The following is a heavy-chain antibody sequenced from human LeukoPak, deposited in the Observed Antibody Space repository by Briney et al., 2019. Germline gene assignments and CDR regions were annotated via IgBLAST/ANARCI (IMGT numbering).Heavy chain of an antibody. Sequence: SETLSLTCTVSGGSISSYYWSWIRQPPGKGLEWIGYIFYTGSTNYNPSLKSRVTISVDTSKNQFSLKLSSVTAADTAVYYCAREKIIVADLYYFDYWGQGTLVTVSS. CDR3: AREKIIVADLYYFDY. CDR1: GGSISSYY. V-gene: IGHV4-59*12. CDR2: IFYTGST. J-gene: IGHJ4*02. D-gene: IGHD5-12*01.